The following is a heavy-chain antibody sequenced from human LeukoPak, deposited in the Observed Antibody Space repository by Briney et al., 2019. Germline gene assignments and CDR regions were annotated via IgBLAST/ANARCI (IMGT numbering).Heavy chain of an antibody. Sequence: ASVKVSCKASGYTFTTYNINWVRQAPGQGLEWMGWISGYNGNTNYAQKFQGRVTMTRNTSISTAYMELSSLRSEDTAVYYCARVRGVRGVTPLLYWGQGTLVTVSS. CDR3: ARVRGVRGVTPLLY. V-gene: IGHV1-8*02. CDR1: GYTFTTYN. D-gene: IGHD3-10*01. CDR2: ISGYNGNT. J-gene: IGHJ4*02.